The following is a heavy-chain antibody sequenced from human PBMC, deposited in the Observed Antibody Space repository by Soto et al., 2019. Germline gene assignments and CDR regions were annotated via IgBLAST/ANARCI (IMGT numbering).Heavy chain of an antibody. CDR1: GFTFSDYY. CDR3: AREDYGDYGGGWFDP. Sequence: VGSLRLSCAGSGFTFSDYYMSWIRQAPGKGLEWVSYISSSSSYTNYADSVKGRFTISRDNAKNSLYLQMNSLRAEDTAVYYCAREDYGDYGGGWFDPWGQGTLVTVSS. J-gene: IGHJ5*02. CDR2: ISSSSSYT. D-gene: IGHD4-17*01. V-gene: IGHV3-11*06.